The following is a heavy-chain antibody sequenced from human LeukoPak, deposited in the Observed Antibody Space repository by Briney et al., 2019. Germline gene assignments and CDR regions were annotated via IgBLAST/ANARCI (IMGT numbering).Heavy chain of an antibody. CDR1: GFTVSSNY. V-gene: IGHV3-53*01. CDR2: IYSGGST. J-gene: IGHJ5*02. D-gene: IGHD6-19*01. CDR3: ARIVVNSIAVAHWFDP. Sequence: GGSLRLSCAASGFTVSSNYMSWVRQAPGKGLEWVSVIYSGGSTYYADSVTGRFTISRDNSKNTLYLQMNSLRAEDTAVYYCARIVVNSIAVAHWFDPWGQGTLVTVSS.